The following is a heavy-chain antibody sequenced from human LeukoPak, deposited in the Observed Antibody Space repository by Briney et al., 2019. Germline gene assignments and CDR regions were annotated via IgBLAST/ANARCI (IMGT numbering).Heavy chain of an antibody. Sequence: GGSLRLSCAASGFTFSSSSMNWVRQAPGKGLEWVSYIGGSTNNIYYADSVKGRFTISRDNAKNSLYLQMSSLRAEDTAVYYCARAESGGFFALSYFDYWGQGALVTVSS. V-gene: IGHV3-48*04. CDR2: IGGSTNNI. J-gene: IGHJ4*02. CDR3: ARAESGGFFALSYFDY. D-gene: IGHD2-15*01. CDR1: GFTFSSSS.